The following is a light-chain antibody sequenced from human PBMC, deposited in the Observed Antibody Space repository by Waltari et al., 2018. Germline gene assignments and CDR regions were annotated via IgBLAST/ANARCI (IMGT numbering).Light chain of an antibody. J-gene: IGLJ2*01. V-gene: IGLV2-14*03. Sequence: QSALTQPASVSGSPGQSISISCTGISSDVGGFNFVPCYQQHPGKAPKLMIYDVFNRPSGVSTRFSGSKSDNAASLAISGLQAEDEAVYYCSSYTASPPHVVFGGGTKVTVL. CDR3: SSYTASPPHVV. CDR2: DVF. CDR1: SSDVGGFNF.